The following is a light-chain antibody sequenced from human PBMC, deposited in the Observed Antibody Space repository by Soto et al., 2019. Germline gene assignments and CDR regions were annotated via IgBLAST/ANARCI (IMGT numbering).Light chain of an antibody. CDR3: QQYGSSRWT. J-gene: IGKJ1*01. CDR2: GAS. Sequence: ETVLTQSPGTLSLSPGERATLSCRASQTIRSNYLAWYRQTPGQAPRLLIYGASNRATGIADRFSGSGSGTDLTLIISRLEPEDFALYYCQQYGSSRWTFGQGTKVEIK. V-gene: IGKV3-20*01. CDR1: QTIRSNY.